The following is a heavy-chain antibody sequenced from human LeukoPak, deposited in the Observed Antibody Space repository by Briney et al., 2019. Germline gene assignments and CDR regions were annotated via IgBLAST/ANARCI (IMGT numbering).Heavy chain of an antibody. D-gene: IGHD2-2*01. CDR3: AREDIVVVPAAWGGGNYGMDV. CDR1: GYTFGNFG. CDR2: ISGFNGDT. Sequence: GASVKVSCKSSGYTFGNFGINWVRQVPGRGLEWMGWISGFNGDTNYAQNLQDRVTVTSDTSTSTAYLELRSLRSDDTAVYYCAREDIVVVPAAWGGGNYGMDVWGQGTTVTVSS. V-gene: IGHV1-18*01. J-gene: IGHJ6*02.